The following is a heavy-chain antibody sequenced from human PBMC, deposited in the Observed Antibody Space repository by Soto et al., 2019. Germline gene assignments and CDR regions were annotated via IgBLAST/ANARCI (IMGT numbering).Heavy chain of an antibody. CDR1: GFTFSSYG. D-gene: IGHD6-13*01. Sequence: GGSLRLSCAASGFTFSSYGMHWVRQAPGKGLEWVAVISYDGSNKYYADSVKGRFTISRDNSKNTLYLQMNSLRAEDTAVYYGAKDLAWAIAAAGRSPSYWGQGTLVTVSS. CDR3: AKDLAWAIAAAGRSPSY. CDR2: ISYDGSNK. V-gene: IGHV3-30*18. J-gene: IGHJ4*02.